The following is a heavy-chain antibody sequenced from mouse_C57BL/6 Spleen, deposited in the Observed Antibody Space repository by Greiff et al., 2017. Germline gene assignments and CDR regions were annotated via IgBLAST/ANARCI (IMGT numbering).Heavy chain of an antibody. D-gene: IGHD2-5*01. Sequence: VQLQQSGAELVKPGASVKLSCTASGFNIKDYYMHWVKQRTEQGLEWIGRIDPEDGETKYAPKFQGKATITEDTSSTTAYLQLSSLTSEDTAVYYCARPYYSNYPHWYFDVWGTGTTVTVSS. J-gene: IGHJ1*03. CDR2: IDPEDGET. CDR1: GFNIKDYY. V-gene: IGHV14-2*01. CDR3: ARPYYSNYPHWYFDV.